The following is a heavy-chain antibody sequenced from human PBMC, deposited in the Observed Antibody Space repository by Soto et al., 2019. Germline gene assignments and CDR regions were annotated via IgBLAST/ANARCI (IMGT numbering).Heavy chain of an antibody. J-gene: IGHJ6*02. Sequence: AGPLRHSGAYSQFTFRSYSMNWCTQFAGKGPEGVSSISSSSSYIYYADSVKGRFTISRDNAKNSLYLQMNSLRAEDTAVYYCARDANYYGSGSYYPTGDGMDVWGQGTTVTVSS. V-gene: IGHV3-21*01. D-gene: IGHD3-10*01. CDR3: ARDANYYGSGSYYPTGDGMDV. CDR1: QFTFRSYS. CDR2: ISSSSSYI.